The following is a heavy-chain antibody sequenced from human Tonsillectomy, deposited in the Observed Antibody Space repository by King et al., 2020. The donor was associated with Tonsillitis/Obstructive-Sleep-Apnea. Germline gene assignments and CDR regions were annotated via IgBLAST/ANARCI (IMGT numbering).Heavy chain of an antibody. V-gene: IGHV4-39*01. CDR2: IYYSGTT. D-gene: IGHD2-21*01. Sequence: MQLQESGPGLVKPSETLSLTCTVSGGSISSSSNYWGWIRQPPGKGLEGSGSIYYSGTTYYDPSLQSRVTISVHTSKNQFSLKLYSVTAADTAVYYFVRYDCGDVCYYSYYYMDVWGKGTTVTVSS. CDR1: GGSISSSSNY. CDR3: VRYDCGDVCYYSYYYMDV. J-gene: IGHJ6*03.